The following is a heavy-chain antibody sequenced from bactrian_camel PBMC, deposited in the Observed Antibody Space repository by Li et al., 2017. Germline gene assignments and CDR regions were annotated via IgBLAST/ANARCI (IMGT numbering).Heavy chain of an antibody. Sequence: HVQLVESGGGSVQAGGSLKLACKDSNLHYVPICMGWFRQAAGKEREVVATIGDPGTTTYTDSAKGRFTISKDDAKNTLYLQMTGLKPEDTGMYYCAADWAPTDWTTCMGWVAGSGYWGPGTQVTVS. V-gene: IGHV3S55*01. CDR3: AADWAPTDWTTCMGWVAGSGY. J-gene: IGHJ6*01. CDR1: NLHYVPIC. CDR2: IGDPGTT. D-gene: IGHD5*01.